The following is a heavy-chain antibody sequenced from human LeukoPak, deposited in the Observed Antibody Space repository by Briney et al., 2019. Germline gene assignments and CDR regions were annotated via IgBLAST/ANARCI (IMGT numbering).Heavy chain of an antibody. D-gene: IGHD5-18*01. V-gene: IGHV4-34*01. J-gene: IGHJ4*02. CDR3: ARGGRFLRLSCDY. CDR1: GGSFSGYY. CDR2: INHSGST. Sequence: SETLSLTCAVYGGSFSGYYWSWIRQPPGKGLEWIGEINHSGSTDYNPSLKSRVTISVDTSKNQFSLKLSSVTAADTAVYYCARGGRFLRLSCDYWGQGTLVIVSS.